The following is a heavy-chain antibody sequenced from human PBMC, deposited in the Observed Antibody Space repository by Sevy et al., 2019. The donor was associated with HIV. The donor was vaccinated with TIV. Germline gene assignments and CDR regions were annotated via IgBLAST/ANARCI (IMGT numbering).Heavy chain of an antibody. Sequence: GGSLRLSCAASGFTFSNYGMHWVRQAPGKGLEWVAVIWNDGSNKYYADSVKGRFTISRDNSKNTLYLQMNSLRVEDTAVYFCARGGDFNDRSAKSDLDYWVQGPLVTVSS. CDR3: ARGGDFNDRSAKSDLDY. D-gene: IGHD3-22*01. V-gene: IGHV3-33*01. CDR1: GFTFSNYG. CDR2: IWNDGSNK. J-gene: IGHJ4*02.